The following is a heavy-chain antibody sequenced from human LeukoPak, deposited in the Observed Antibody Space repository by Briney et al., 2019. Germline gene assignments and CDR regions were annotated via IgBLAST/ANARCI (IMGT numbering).Heavy chain of an antibody. D-gene: IGHD2-21*01. CDR1: GGTFSRYA. CDR2: ITPIFGTA. V-gene: IGHV1-69*13. Sequence: SVKVSCKASGGTFSRYAISWVRQSPGQGLEWMGGITPIFGTANYAQKFQGRVTITADESTSTAYMELSSLRSDDTAVYYCARDSSEFRSLIPHWGQGTLVTVSS. CDR3: ARDSSEFRSLIPH. J-gene: IGHJ1*01.